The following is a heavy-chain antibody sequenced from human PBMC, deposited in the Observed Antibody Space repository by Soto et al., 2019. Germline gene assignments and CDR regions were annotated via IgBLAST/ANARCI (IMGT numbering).Heavy chain of an antibody. V-gene: IGHV1-58*01. CDR2: IVVGSGNT. CDR1: GFTFTSSA. Sequence: WASVKVSCKASGFTFTSSAVQWVRQARGQRLEWIGWIVVGSGNTNYAQKFQERVTITRDMSTSTAYMELSSLRSEDTAVYYCAAGPMIGGYYYFDYWGQGTLVTVSS. CDR3: AAGPMIGGYYYFDY. J-gene: IGHJ4*02. D-gene: IGHD2-21*01.